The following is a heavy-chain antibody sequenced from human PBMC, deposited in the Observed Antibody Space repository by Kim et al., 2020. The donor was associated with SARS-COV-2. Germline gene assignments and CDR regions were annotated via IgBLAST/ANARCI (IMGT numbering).Heavy chain of an antibody. CDR3: ARITPLYDTTTFGGHYYYGMDV. CDR1: GGTFSSYA. Sequence: ASVKVSCKASGGTFSSYAISWVRQAPGQGLEWMGGIIPIFGTANYAQKFQGRVTITADESTSTAYMELSSLRSEDTAVYYCARITPLYDTTTFGGHYYYGMDVWGQGTTVTVSS. D-gene: IGHD3-16*01. CDR2: IIPIFGTA. V-gene: IGHV1-69*13. J-gene: IGHJ6*02.